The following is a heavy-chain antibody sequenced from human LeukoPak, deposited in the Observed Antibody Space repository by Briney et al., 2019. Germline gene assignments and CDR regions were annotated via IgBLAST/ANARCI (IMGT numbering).Heavy chain of an antibody. V-gene: IGHV1-18*01. CDR3: ARDAYGGFDFQVTANYYFDY. CDR2: ISPYNGNT. D-gene: IGHD5-12*01. CDR1: GYTFTSYG. Sequence: ASVKVSCKASGYTFTSYGISWVRQAPGQGPEWMGWISPYNGNTKSVEKFQGRVTMTTDTSTRTVFMELRSLMSDDTAIYYCARDAYGGFDFQVTANYYFDYWGQGTLVTVSS. J-gene: IGHJ4*02.